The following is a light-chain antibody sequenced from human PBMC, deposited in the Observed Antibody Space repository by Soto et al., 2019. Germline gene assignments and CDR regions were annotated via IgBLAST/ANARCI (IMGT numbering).Light chain of an antibody. CDR1: QSVSKNY. CDR2: GAS. J-gene: IGKJ1*01. CDR3: QQYGSSGT. Sequence: ILLTQSPGTQSLSPWERATLSFRASQSVSKNYLAWYQQKPGQAPRLLIYGASNRVTGIPDSLSGSASGTDFTLTISRLEPEDSAVYYCQQYGSSGTFGQGTKVDIK. V-gene: IGKV3-20*01.